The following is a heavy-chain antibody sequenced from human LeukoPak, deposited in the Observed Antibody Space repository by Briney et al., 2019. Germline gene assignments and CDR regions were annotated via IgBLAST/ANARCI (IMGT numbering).Heavy chain of an antibody. CDR3: ARQGGTYFDY. CDR2: IYPGDSDT. Sequence: GASLKISWKGSGYGFATYWVAWVRQIGGKGLEWMGIIYPGDSDTTYSPSFHGQVTISADKFISTAYLQWSSLKASDTAMYYCARQGGTYFDYWGQGTLVTVSS. V-gene: IGHV5-51*01. CDR1: GYGFATYW. J-gene: IGHJ4*02. D-gene: IGHD1-1*01.